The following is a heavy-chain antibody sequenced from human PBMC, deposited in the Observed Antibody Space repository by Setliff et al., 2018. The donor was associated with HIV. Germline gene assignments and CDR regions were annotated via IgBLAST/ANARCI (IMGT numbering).Heavy chain of an antibody. D-gene: IGHD4-17*01. Sequence: GASVKVSCKASGYTFTTYGMNWVRQAPGQGLEWMGWINTNSGSPTYAQAFTGRFVFSVDTSVTTAYLEISSLKAEDTAIYYCARALYGDYGGDVNWLAPWGQGTLVTVSS. V-gene: IGHV7-4-1*02. J-gene: IGHJ5*02. CDR2: INTNSGSP. CDR3: ARALYGDYGGDVNWLAP. CDR1: GYTFTTYG.